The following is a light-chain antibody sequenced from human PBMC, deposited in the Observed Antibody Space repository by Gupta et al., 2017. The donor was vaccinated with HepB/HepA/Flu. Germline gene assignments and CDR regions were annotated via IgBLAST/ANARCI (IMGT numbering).Light chain of an antibody. J-gene: IGLJ2*01. CDR2: EIS. CDR3: SSYTSSIYVV. V-gene: IGLV2-18*02. Sequence: QSALTQPPSVSGSPGQSVTISRTGTSSDVGSYNRVAWYQQPQGTAPKLMIYEISNRPSGVPDRFSGSKSGNTASLTISGLQAEDEADYYCSSYTSSIYVVFGGGTKLTVL. CDR1: SSDVGSYNR.